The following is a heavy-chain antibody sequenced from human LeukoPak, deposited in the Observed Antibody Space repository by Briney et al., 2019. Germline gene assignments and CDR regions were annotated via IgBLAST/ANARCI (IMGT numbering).Heavy chain of an antibody. CDR2: IIPIFGTA. Sequence: SVKVSCKASGGTFSSYAISWVRQAPGQGLEWMGGIIPIFGTANYAQKFQGRVTITADESTSTAYMELSSLRSEDTAVYYCARVTYYYGSGSGYFDYWGQGTLVTVSS. D-gene: IGHD3-10*01. CDR3: ARVTYYYGSGSGYFDY. J-gene: IGHJ4*02. CDR1: GGTFSSYA. V-gene: IGHV1-69*13.